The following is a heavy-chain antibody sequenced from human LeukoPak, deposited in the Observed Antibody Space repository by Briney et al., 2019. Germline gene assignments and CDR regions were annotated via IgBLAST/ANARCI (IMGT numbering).Heavy chain of an antibody. CDR2: INPNSGGT. CDR3: ARVLCCGSSPDY. D-gene: IGHD6-6*01. CDR1: GYTFTGYY. Sequence: ASVKVSCKASGYTFTGYYMRWVRQAPGQGLEWMGWINPNSGGTNYAQKFQGRVTMTRDTSISTAYMELSRLRSDDTAVYYCARVLCCGSSPDYWGQGTLVTVSS. V-gene: IGHV1-2*02. J-gene: IGHJ4*02.